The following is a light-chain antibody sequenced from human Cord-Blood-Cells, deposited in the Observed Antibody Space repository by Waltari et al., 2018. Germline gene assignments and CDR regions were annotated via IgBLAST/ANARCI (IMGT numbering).Light chain of an antibody. V-gene: IGLV2-23*02. CDR1: SSDVGSYNL. J-gene: IGLJ3*02. CDR2: EVS. Sequence: QPALTQPASASGSPGQSITISCPGTSSDVGSYNLVSWYQQHPGKAPKLMIYEVSKRPSGVSNRFSGSKSGNTASLTISGLQAEDEADYYCCSYAGSRVFGGGTKLTVL. CDR3: CSYAGSRV.